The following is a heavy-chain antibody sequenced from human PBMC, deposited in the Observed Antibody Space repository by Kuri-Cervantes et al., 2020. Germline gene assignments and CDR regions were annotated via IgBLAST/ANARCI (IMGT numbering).Heavy chain of an antibody. CDR3: AAYPLNTPLHWYFDL. CDR1: GYTFTSYD. CDR2: FDPEDGET. D-gene: IGHD2-2*02. Sequence: ASVKVSCKASGYTFTSYDINWVRQATGQGLEWMGGFDPEDGETIYAQKFQGRVTMTEDTSTDTAYMELSSLRSEDTAVYYCAAYPLNTPLHWYFDLWGRGTLVTVSS. J-gene: IGHJ2*01. V-gene: IGHV1-24*01.